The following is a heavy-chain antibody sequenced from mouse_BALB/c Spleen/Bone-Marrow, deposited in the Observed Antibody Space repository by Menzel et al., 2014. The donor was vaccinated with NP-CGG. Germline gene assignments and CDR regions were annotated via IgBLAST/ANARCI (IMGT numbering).Heavy chain of an antibody. Sequence: VQLQQSGAELAKPGASVKMSCKASGYTFTSYWMHWVKQRPGQGLEWIGYINPSTGYTEYNQKFKDKATLTADKSSSTAYMQLSSLTSEDSAVYYRASPYGNYDAMDYWGQGTSVTVSS. D-gene: IGHD2-1*01. CDR3: ASPYGNYDAMDY. CDR2: INPSTGYT. V-gene: IGHV1-7*01. CDR1: GYTFTSYW. J-gene: IGHJ4*01.